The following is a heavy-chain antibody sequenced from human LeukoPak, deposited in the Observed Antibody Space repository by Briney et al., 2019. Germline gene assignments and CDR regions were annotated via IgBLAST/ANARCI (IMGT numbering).Heavy chain of an antibody. V-gene: IGHV3-23*01. CDR3: ARDPGSHNSSGWYDY. D-gene: IGHD6-19*01. CDR2: ISNRGDST. Sequence: PGGSLRLSCVASGFTFSSYAMSWVRQAPGKGLEWVSGISNRGDSTYYGDSVKGRFTISRDNAKNSLYLQMNSLRAEDTAVYYCARDPGSHNSSGWYDYWGQGTLVTVSS. CDR1: GFTFSSYA. J-gene: IGHJ4*02.